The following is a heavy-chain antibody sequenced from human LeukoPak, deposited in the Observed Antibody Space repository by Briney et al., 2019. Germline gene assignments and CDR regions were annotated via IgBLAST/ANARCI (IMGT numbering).Heavy chain of an antibody. J-gene: IGHJ3*02. D-gene: IGHD3-10*01. Sequence: SETLSLTCTVSGGSIRSGDYYWSWIRQPPGKGLEWIGYIYYSGSTYYNPSLKSRVTISVDTSKNQFSLKLSSVTAADTAVYYCARGNYGSGKAFDIWGQGTMVTVSS. V-gene: IGHV4-30-4*01. CDR1: GGSIRSGDYY. CDR3: ARGNYGSGKAFDI. CDR2: IYYSGST.